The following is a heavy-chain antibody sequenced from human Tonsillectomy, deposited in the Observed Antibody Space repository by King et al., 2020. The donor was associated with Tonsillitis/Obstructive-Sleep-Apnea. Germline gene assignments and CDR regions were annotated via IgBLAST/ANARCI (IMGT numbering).Heavy chain of an antibody. J-gene: IGHJ6*03. D-gene: IGHD2-2*01. Sequence: QPVQSGSELKKPGASVKVSCKASGYTFTDYSMNWVRQAPGQGLEWMGWINTNTGNPTYGQGFTGRFVFSLDTSVSTAYLQISSLKAEDTAVYYCARDEEIPAASYSYYYMDVWGKGTTVTVSS. CDR2: INTNTGNP. CDR3: ARDEEIPAASYSYYYMDV. CDR1: GYTFTDYS. V-gene: IGHV7-4-1*02.